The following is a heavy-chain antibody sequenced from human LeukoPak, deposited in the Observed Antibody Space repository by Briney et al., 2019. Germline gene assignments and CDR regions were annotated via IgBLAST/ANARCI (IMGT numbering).Heavy chain of an antibody. CDR1: GFTFSSYW. J-gene: IGHJ4*02. CDR3: AREYDYGVSRADY. V-gene: IGHV3-7*01. CDR2: INQDGSEK. D-gene: IGHD4-17*01. Sequence: GGSPRLSCAASGFTFSSYWMSWVRQAPGKGLEWVAHINQDGSEKHFVDSVEGRYTISRDNAANSLFLQMNSLRAEHTAVYYCAREYDYGVSRADYWGQGTLVTVSS.